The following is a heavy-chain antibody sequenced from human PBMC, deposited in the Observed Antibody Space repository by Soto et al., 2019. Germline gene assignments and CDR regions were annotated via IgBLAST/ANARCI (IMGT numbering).Heavy chain of an antibody. D-gene: IGHD1-26*01. V-gene: IGHV1-18*01. CDR2: ISVYNANT. Sequence: QVQLVQSGAEVKKPGASVKVSCKASGYTFTSYGISWVRQAPGQGLEWMRRISVYNANTNYAQKLQGRVTMTTDTSTGTPYMERRRLSSDATAVDCFARVVGALGHWFDPWGQGALVTVSS. J-gene: IGHJ5*02. CDR1: GYTFTSYG. CDR3: ARVVGALGHWFDP.